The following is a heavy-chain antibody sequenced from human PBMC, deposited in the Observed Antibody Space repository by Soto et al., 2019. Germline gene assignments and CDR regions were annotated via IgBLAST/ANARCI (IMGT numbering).Heavy chain of an antibody. CDR2: ISYDGSNK. CDR3: ARDGYSGYDYYFDY. Sequence: QVQLVESGGGVVQPGRSLRLSCAASGFTFSSYAMHWVRQAPGKGLEWVAVISYDGSNKYYADSVKGRFTSSRDNSKNTLYLQMNSLRAEDTAVYYCARDGYSGYDYYFDYWGQGTLVTVSS. J-gene: IGHJ4*02. V-gene: IGHV3-30-3*01. D-gene: IGHD5-12*01. CDR1: GFTFSSYA.